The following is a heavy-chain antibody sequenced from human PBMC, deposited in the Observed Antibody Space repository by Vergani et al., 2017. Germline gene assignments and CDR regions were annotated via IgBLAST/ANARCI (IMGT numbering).Heavy chain of an antibody. CDR2: INPSGGHT. D-gene: IGHD3-9*01. CDR1: GYTFSNYY. V-gene: IGHV1-46*03. J-gene: IGHJ4*02. CDR3: ARGDYGILTGYRY. Sequence: QVQVVQSGAEVKKSGASVKVSCKTSGYTFSNYYMHLVRQAPRQGLELMGIINPSGGHTHYTQKFQGRVTMTRDTSTSTVYMELSSLRSEDTAIYYCARGDYGILTGYRYWGQGTLVTVSA.